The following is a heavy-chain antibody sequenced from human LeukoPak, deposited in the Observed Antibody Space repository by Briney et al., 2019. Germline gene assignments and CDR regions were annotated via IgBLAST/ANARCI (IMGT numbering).Heavy chain of an antibody. CDR3: ARGRGSSWYFDY. J-gene: IGHJ4*02. V-gene: IGHV3-33*01. D-gene: IGHD6-13*01. CDR1: GFAFSRYG. CDR2: IWDDGSNQ. Sequence: GRSLRPSCAASGFAFSRYGMHWVRQAPGKGLEWVAVIWDDGSNQKYADSVKGRFTISRDNSKNTLYLQMNSLRAEDTAVYYCARGRGSSWYFDYWGQGTLVTVSS.